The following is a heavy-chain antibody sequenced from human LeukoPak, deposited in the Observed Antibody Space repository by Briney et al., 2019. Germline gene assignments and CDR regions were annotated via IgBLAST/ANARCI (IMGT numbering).Heavy chain of an antibody. V-gene: IGHV1-24*01. J-gene: IGHJ5*02. CDR1: GYTLTELS. Sequence: GASVKVSCKVSGYTLTELSMHWVRQAPGKGLEWMGGFDPEDGGTIYAQKFQGRVTMTEDTSTDTAYMELSSLRSDDTAVYYCARDLYCNSAKCYSNWFDTWGQGTLVTVSS. D-gene: IGHD2/OR15-2a*01. CDR3: ARDLYCNSAKCYSNWFDT. CDR2: FDPEDGGT.